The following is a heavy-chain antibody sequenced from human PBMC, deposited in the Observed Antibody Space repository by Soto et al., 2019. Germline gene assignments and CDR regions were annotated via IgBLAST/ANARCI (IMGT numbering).Heavy chain of an antibody. Sequence: SETLSLICTVSGGSITSYYWSWIRQPPGKGLEWIGNIYYSGSTSYNPSLKSRVTISVDMSKNQFSLKLSSVTAADTAVCYCARDGYGAYWGQGTLVTVSS. CDR1: GGSITSYY. D-gene: IGHD5-18*01. CDR2: IYYSGST. J-gene: IGHJ4*02. V-gene: IGHV4-59*01. CDR3: ARDGYGAY.